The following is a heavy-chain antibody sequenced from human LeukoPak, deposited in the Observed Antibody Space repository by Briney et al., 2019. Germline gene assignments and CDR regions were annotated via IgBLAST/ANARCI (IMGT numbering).Heavy chain of an antibody. CDR3: ARVWSSGWPDPKANFDY. D-gene: IGHD6-19*01. V-gene: IGHV3-48*01. CDR1: GFTFSSYS. J-gene: IGHJ4*02. Sequence: GGSLRPSCAASGFTFSSYSMNWVRQAPGKGLEWVSYISSSSSTIYYADSVKGRFTISRDNAKNSLYLQMNSLRAEDTAVYYCARVWSSGWPDPKANFDYWGQGTLVTVSS. CDR2: ISSSSSTI.